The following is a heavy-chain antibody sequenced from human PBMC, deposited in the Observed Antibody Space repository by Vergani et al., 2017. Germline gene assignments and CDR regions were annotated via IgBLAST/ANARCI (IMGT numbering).Heavy chain of an antibody. Sequence: VQLVESGGGVVQPGRSLRLSCAASGFTFSSYGMHWVRQAPGKGLEWVAVISYDGSNKYYADSVKGRFTISRDNSKNTLYLQMNSLRAEDTAVYYCAREMVGSGAFDIWGQGTMVTVSS. J-gene: IGHJ3*02. CDR1: GFTFSSYG. CDR2: ISYDGSNK. D-gene: IGHD2-15*01. V-gene: IGHV3-30*03. CDR3: AREMVGSGAFDI.